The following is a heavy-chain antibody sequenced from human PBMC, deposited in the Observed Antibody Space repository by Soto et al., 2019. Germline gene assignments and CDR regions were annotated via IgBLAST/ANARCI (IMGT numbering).Heavy chain of an antibody. D-gene: IGHD2-2*01. CDR1: GLTFNSYG. CDR3: XXXXGYXXXNSCXYXDXFQH. Sequence: QVQXVESGGGVGQPGTSLRLSCAASGLTFNSYGMNWVRLAPGKGLEWVAVISYDGSNKYYADSVKXXXXXXXXXXXXXXXXXXXXXXXXXXXXXXXXXXXGYXXXNSCXYXDXFQHWGQGXXVTV. J-gene: IGHJ1*01. CDR2: ISYDGSNK. V-gene: IGHV3-30*03.